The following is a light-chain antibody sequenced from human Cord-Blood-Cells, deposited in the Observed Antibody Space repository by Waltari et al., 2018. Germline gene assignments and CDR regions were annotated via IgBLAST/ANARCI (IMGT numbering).Light chain of an antibody. Sequence: DIQMTQSPSTLYASVGDRVTITCRASQSISSWLAWYQQKPGKAPKLLIYDASSLESGVPSRFSGSGSGTEFTLTISSLQPDDCATYYCQQYNSYSMYTFGQGTKLEIK. J-gene: IGKJ2*01. V-gene: IGKV1-5*01. CDR1: QSISSW. CDR2: DAS. CDR3: QQYNSYSMYT.